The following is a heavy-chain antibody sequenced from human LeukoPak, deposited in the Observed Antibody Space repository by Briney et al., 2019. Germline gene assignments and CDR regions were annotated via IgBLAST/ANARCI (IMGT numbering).Heavy chain of an antibody. D-gene: IGHD1-7*01. Sequence: PGGSLRLSCAASGFTCDDYAMHWVRQAPGKGLEWVSLISGDGGSTYYADSVKGRFTISRDNSKNSLYLQMNSLRTEDTALYYCAEDTDHGWNYRFDPWGQGTLVTVSS. V-gene: IGHV3-43*02. J-gene: IGHJ5*02. CDR3: AEDTDHGWNYRFDP. CDR2: ISGDGGST. CDR1: GFTCDDYA.